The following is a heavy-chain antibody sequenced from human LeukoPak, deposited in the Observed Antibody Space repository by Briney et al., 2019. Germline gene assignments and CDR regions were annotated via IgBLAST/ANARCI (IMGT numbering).Heavy chain of an antibody. CDR3: EIWTGSLDY. Sequence: PGRSLRLSCAASGFTFDDYAMHWVRQAPGKGLEWVSGISWNSGSIGYADSVKGRFTISRDNAKNSLYLQMNSLRAEDTALYYCEIWTGSLDYWGQGTLVTVSS. D-gene: IGHD3-10*01. CDR2: ISWNSGSI. CDR1: GFTFDDYA. V-gene: IGHV3-9*01. J-gene: IGHJ4*02.